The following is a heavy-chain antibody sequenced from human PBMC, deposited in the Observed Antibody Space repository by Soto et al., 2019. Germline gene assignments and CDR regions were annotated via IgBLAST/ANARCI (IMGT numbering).Heavy chain of an antibody. J-gene: IGHJ4*02. Sequence: GGSLRLSCAASGFTFSSYWMHWVRQAPGKGLVWVSRINSDGSSTSYADSVKGRFTISRDNAKNTLYLQMNSLRAEDTAVYYCARGIAAAANDYWGQGTLVTVSS. CDR3: ARGIAAAANDY. CDR2: INSDGSST. D-gene: IGHD6-13*01. V-gene: IGHV3-74*01. CDR1: GFTFSSYW.